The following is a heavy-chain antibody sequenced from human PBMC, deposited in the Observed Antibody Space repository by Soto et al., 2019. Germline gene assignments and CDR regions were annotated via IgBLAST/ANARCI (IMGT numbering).Heavy chain of an antibody. Sequence: QVQLQESGPGLVKPSQTLSLTCTVSVASISSGGYYWSWIRQHPGEGLEWIGYIYYSGSTSYNPSLNSRVTISVDTSKNRFSLKLSSVTDADTAVYYCARESKYDTSGYPPWFAPVGQGTLVTVSS. CDR3: ARESKYDTSGYPPWFAP. V-gene: IGHV4-31*03. D-gene: IGHD3-22*01. CDR2: IYYSGST. J-gene: IGHJ5*02. CDR1: VASISSGGYY.